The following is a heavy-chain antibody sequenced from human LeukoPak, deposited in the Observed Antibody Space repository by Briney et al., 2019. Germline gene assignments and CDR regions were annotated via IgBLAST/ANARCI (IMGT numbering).Heavy chain of an antibody. V-gene: IGHV3-30*18. CDR2: ITSDGSNK. CDR3: AKDPSLGLGNDITLFYY. D-gene: IGHD1-1*01. J-gene: IGHJ4*02. CDR1: GYTFSNYG. Sequence: PGGSLRLSCAASGYTFSNYGMHWVRQAPGKGLEWVAIITSDGSNKYYAHSVKGRFTISRDNSKNTLYLQMNSLRVEDTAVYYCAKDPSLGLGNDITLFYYWGQGTLVTVSS.